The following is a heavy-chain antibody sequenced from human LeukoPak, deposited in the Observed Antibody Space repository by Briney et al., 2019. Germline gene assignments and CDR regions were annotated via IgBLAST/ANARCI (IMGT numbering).Heavy chain of an antibody. CDR2: ISYDGSNK. Sequence: GRFLTLSCAVSGFTFSSYAMHWVRGAPGTGPEWAAVISYDGSNKYYADSVKGRFTISRDNSKNTLYLQINSLRAEHTAVYYWARDSVYYDVSGSLFFDYWGQGSLVTVSS. J-gene: IGHJ4*02. CDR3: ARDSVYYDVSGSLFFDY. CDR1: GFTFSSYA. D-gene: IGHD3-22*01. V-gene: IGHV3-30-3*01.